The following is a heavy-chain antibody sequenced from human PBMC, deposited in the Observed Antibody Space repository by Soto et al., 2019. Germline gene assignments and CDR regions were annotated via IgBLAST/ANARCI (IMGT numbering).Heavy chain of an antibody. CDR3: ARDLLGQGNWFGP. CDR1: GGSISSGGYY. V-gene: IGHV4-31*03. Sequence: SETLSLTCTVSGGSISSGGYYWSWIRQHPGKGLEWIGYIYYSGSTYYNPSLKSRVTISVDTSKNQFSLKLSSVTAADTAVYYCARDLLGQGNWFGPRGQGTLVTVSS. D-gene: IGHD7-27*01. CDR2: IYYSGST. J-gene: IGHJ5*02.